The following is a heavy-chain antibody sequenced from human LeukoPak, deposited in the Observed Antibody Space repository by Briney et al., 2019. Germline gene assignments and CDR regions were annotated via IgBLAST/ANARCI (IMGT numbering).Heavy chain of an antibody. CDR1: GGSFSGYY. D-gene: IGHD3-22*01. Sequence: SETLSLTCAVYGGSFSGYYWSWIRQPPGKGLEWIGEINHSGSTNYNPSLKSRVTISVDTSKNQFSLKLSSVTAADTAVYYCARGRSSGYYRVVDIPYFDYWGQGTLVTVSS. V-gene: IGHV4-34*01. CDR2: INHSGST. J-gene: IGHJ4*02. CDR3: ARGRSSGYYRVVDIPYFDY.